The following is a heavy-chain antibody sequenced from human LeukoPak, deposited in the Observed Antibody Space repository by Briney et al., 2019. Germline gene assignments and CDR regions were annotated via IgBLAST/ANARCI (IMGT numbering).Heavy chain of an antibody. D-gene: IGHD5-24*01. CDR1: GFTVSSNY. CDR2: IYSGGST. CDR3: AREQSPYYYYGMDV. Sequence: PGGSLRLSCAASGFTVSSNYMTWVRQAPGKGQEWVSVIYSGGSTYYADSVKGRFTISRDNSKNTLYLQMNSLRAEDTAVYYCAREQSPYYYYGMDVWGQGTTVTVSS. V-gene: IGHV3-66*01. J-gene: IGHJ6*02.